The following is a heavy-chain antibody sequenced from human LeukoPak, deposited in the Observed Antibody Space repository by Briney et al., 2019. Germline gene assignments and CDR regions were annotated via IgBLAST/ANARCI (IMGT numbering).Heavy chain of an antibody. Sequence: GGPLRLSCAASGFTFSSYSMNWVRQAPGKGLEWVSSISSSSSYIYYADSVKGRFTISRDNAKNSLYLQMNSLRAEDTAVYYCARVSGSGGFDYWGQGTLVTVSS. CDR1: GFTFSSYS. J-gene: IGHJ4*02. V-gene: IGHV3-21*01. CDR3: ARVSGSGGFDY. D-gene: IGHD3-10*01. CDR2: ISSSSSYI.